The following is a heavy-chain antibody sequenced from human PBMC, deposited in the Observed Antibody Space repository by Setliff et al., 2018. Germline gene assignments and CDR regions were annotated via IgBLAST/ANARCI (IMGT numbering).Heavy chain of an antibody. CDR2: IYYSGST. CDR1: GSSISSSSYY. CDR3: ARCPLRIEQWLVPGASYFDY. D-gene: IGHD6-19*01. V-gene: IGHV4-39*01. J-gene: IGHJ4*02. Sequence: SETLSLTCTVSGSSISSSSYYWGWIRQPPGKGLEWIGSIYYSGSTYYNPSLKSRVTISVDTSKNQFSLKLSSVTAADTAVYYCARCPLRIEQWLVPGASYFDYWGQGTLVTVSS.